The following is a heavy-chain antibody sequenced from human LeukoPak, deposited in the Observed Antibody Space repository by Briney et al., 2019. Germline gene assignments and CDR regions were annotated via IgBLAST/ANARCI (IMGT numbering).Heavy chain of an antibody. CDR3: ARLSGYGDYFDY. J-gene: IGHJ4*02. D-gene: IGHD4-17*01. Sequence: GRSLRLSCAASGFTFSSYGMQWVRQAPGKGLEWVAVIWYDGSNKYYADSVKGRFTISRDNSKNTLYLQMNSLRAEDTAVYYCARLSGYGDYFDYWGQGTLVTVSS. V-gene: IGHV3-33*01. CDR1: GFTFSSYG. CDR2: IWYDGSNK.